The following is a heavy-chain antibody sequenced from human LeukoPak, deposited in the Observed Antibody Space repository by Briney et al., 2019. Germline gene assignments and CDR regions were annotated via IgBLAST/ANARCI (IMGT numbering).Heavy chain of an antibody. CDR1: TFTFSSYT. V-gene: IGHV3-23*01. D-gene: IGHD5-12*01. CDR3: AKPNMGYRAIDS. CDR2: ISGSGGST. J-gene: IGHJ4*02. Sequence: GGSLRLSCAASTFTFSSYTMTWVRQAPGKGLEWVSGISGSGGSTYYADSVRGRFTISRDNSKNMVYLQMNSLRAEDTAVYYCAKPNMGYRAIDSWGQGTLVTVSS.